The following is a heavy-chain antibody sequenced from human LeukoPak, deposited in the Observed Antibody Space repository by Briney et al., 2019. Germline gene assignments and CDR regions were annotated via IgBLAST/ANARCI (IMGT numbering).Heavy chain of an antibody. CDR2: ISYDGSNK. CDR1: GFTFSSYG. J-gene: IGHJ4*02. V-gene: IGHV3-30*19. CDR3: ARDQPYDYGDYVGWFAYYFDY. D-gene: IGHD4-17*01. Sequence: GGSLRLSCAASGFTFSSYGMHWVRQAPGKGLEWVAVISYDGSNKYYADSVKGRFTISRDNSKNTLYLQMNSLRAEDTAVYYCARDQPYDYGDYVGWFAYYFDYWGQGTLVTVSS.